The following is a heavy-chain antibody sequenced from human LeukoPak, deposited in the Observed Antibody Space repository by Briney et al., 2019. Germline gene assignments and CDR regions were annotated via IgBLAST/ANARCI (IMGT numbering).Heavy chain of an antibody. V-gene: IGHV1-8*03. Sequence: ASVKVSCKASGYTFTSYDINWVRQATGQGLEWMGWMNPNSGNTGYAQKFQGRVTITKNTSISTAYMELGSLRSEDTAVYYCARGWRYYYDSSGYYLPHDAFDIWGQGTMVTVSS. CDR2: MNPNSGNT. D-gene: IGHD3-22*01. CDR1: GYTFTSYD. CDR3: ARGWRYYYDSSGYYLPHDAFDI. J-gene: IGHJ3*02.